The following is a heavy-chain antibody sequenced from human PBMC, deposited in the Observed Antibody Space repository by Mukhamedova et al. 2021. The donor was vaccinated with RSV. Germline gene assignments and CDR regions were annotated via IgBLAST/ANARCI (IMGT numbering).Heavy chain of an antibody. Sequence: GLEWVSAISGSGGSTYYADSVKGRLTISRDNSKNTLYLQMNSLRAEDTAVYYCAKDIVEVVADLGWFDSCVQGTLGTVS. CDR3: AKDIVEVVADLGWFDS. D-gene: IGHD2-15*01. CDR2: ISGSGGST. J-gene: IGHJ5*01. V-gene: IGHV3-23*01.